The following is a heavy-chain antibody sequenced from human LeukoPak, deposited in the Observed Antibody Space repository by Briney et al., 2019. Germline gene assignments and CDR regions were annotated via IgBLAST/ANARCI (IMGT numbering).Heavy chain of an antibody. D-gene: IGHD6-6*01. CDR2: ISGSGGST. V-gene: IGHV3-23*01. Sequence: GGSLRLSCAASGFTFSSYAMSWVRQAPGKGLEWVTAISGSGGSTYYADSVKGRFTISRDNSKNTLHLQMNSLRAEDTAVYYCAKDGSPGYSSSFGSPNYWGQGTLVTVSS. J-gene: IGHJ4*02. CDR3: AKDGSPGYSSSFGSPNY. CDR1: GFTFSSYA.